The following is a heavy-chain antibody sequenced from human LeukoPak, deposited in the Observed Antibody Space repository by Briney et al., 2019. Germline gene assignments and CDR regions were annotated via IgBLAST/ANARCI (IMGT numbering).Heavy chain of an antibody. Sequence: GGSLRLSCTASGFTFSSYWMSWVRQAPGKGLEWVAGIKKDGSAKFYVDSVKGRFTISRDNTKNSLYLQMNSLRAEDTALYYCAKAMAYYYDSSGYNEGYYFDYWGQGTLVTVSS. D-gene: IGHD3-22*01. CDR3: AKAMAYYYDSSGYNEGYYFDY. J-gene: IGHJ4*02. CDR1: GFTFSSYW. CDR2: IKKDGSAK. V-gene: IGHV3-7*03.